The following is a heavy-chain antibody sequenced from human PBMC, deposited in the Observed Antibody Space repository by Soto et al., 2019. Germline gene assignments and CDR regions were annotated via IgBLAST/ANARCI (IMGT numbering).Heavy chain of an antibody. Sequence: QVQLVESGGGVVQPGRSLRLSCAASGFTFSSYAMHWVRQAPGKGLEGVAVIAYDGRNKYYADSVKGRFTISRDNSKNTLYLQMNSLRIEDTAVYYCARELERVLDYWGQGTLVTVSS. V-gene: IGHV3-30*04. D-gene: IGHD1-1*01. CDR1: GFTFSSYA. CDR2: IAYDGRNK. J-gene: IGHJ4*02. CDR3: ARELERVLDY.